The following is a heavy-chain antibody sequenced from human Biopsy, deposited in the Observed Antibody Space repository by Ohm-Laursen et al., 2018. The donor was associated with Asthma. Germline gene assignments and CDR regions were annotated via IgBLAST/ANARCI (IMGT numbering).Heavy chain of an antibody. D-gene: IGHD3-10*01. CDR3: ARDMGAGPNQPPSGSGSSYLYGMDV. Sequence: SLRLSCSASGFSFDDYAMFWVRQAPGKGLEWVSGISWNSGTIGYADSVKGRFTISRDNAKNSLYLQMNSLGPEDTAVYYCARDMGAGPNQPPSGSGSSYLYGMDVWGQGTTVTVSS. V-gene: IGHV3-9*01. CDR2: ISWNSGTI. CDR1: GFSFDDYA. J-gene: IGHJ6*02.